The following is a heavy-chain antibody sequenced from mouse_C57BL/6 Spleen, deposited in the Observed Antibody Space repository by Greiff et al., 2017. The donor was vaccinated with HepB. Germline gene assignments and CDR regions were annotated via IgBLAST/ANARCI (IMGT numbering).Heavy chain of an antibody. CDR1: GYTFTDYE. D-gene: IGHD1-1*01. Sequence: QVQLQQSGAELVRPGASVTLSCKASGYTFTDYEMHWVKQTPVHGLEWIGAIDPETGGTAYNQKFKGKAILTADKSSSTAYMELRSLTSEDSAVYYCTIRSPYAMDYWGQGTSVTVSS. CDR3: TIRSPYAMDY. J-gene: IGHJ4*01. V-gene: IGHV1-15*01. CDR2: IDPETGGT.